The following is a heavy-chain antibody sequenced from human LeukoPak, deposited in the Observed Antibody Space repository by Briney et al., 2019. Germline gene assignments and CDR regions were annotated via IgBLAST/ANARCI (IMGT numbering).Heavy chain of an antibody. CDR1: GFTFGDYA. J-gene: IGHJ3*02. CDR2: IRSKAYGGTT. D-gene: IGHD6-13*01. CDR3: TRWEQQEAFDI. Sequence: GGSLRLSCTASGFTFGDYAMSWVRQAPGKGLEWVGFIRSKAYGGTTEYAASVKGRFTISRDDSKSIAYLQMNSLKTEDTAVYYCTRWEQQEAFDIWGQGTMVTVSS. V-gene: IGHV3-49*04.